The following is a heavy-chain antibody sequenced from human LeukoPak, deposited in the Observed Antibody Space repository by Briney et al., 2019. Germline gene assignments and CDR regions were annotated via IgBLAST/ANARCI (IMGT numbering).Heavy chain of an antibody. CDR1: GGSLTNYY. V-gene: IGHV4-34*01. CDR3: ARGPAGRSIPI. CDR2: INHSGTT. Sequence: SETLSLTCAVYGGSLTNYYWSWVRQPPGKGLEWIGEINHSGTTNYKPSLKSRVTISRDASKNQFSLKLTSVTAADTAIYYCARGPAGRSIPIWGQGTLVNVSS. D-gene: IGHD2-21*01. J-gene: IGHJ4*02.